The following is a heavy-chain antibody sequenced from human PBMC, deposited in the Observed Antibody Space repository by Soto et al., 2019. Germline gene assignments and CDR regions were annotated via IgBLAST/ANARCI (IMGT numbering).Heavy chain of an antibody. J-gene: IGHJ6*02. V-gene: IGHV4-61*01. CDR3: ARDRHCISTSCLGNYYYGMDV. CDR2: IYYSGST. D-gene: IGHD2-2*01. Sequence: QVQLQESGPGLVKPSETLSLTCTVSGGSVSSGSYYWSWIRQPPGKGLEWIGYIYYSGSTNYNPALKSRVTISVDTSKNQVSLKLSSVTAADTAVYYCARDRHCISTSCLGNYYYGMDVWGQGTTVTVSS. CDR1: GGSVSSGSYY.